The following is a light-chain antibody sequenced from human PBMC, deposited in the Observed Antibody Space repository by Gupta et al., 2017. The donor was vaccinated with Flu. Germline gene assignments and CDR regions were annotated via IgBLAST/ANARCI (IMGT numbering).Light chain of an antibody. CDR2: GAS. CDR3: QQYNNWPVWWP. J-gene: IGKJ2*01. V-gene: IGKV3-15*01. CDR1: QSVSSN. Sequence: EIVMTQSPATLSVSPGERATLSCRASQSVSSNLAWYQQKPGQAPRLLIYGASTRATGIPARFSGSGSGTEFTLTISSLQSEDFAVYYCQQYNNWPVWWPFGQGTKLEIK.